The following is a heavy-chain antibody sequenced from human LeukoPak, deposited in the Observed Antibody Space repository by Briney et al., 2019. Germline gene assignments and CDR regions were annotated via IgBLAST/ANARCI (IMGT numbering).Heavy chain of an antibody. CDR2: VRDRATRYST. J-gene: IGHJ4*02. V-gene: IGHV3-72*01. CDR3: ARFVRQTSNGEY. D-gene: IGHD3-10*01. Sequence: GGSLRLSCAASGLPFTNAWMSWVRQAPGEGLEWVARVRDRATRYSTDYAASVIGRFTISRDDSKNLLYLQMNSLKTEDTAVYYCARFVRQTSNGEYWGQGTLVTVSS. CDR1: GLPFTNAW.